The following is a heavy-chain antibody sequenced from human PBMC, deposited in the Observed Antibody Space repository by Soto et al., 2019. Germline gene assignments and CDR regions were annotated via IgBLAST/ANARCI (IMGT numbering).Heavy chain of an antibody. D-gene: IGHD3-9*01. CDR3: ARASQCKSYFDCFAWLDY. Sequence: LTSTVAKDCLRELYWTWSRQHDGKGLEWIGRIYSSGETDYNPSLTGRVIMSLDTSKNQFSLKLTSVTAADTAVYYCARASQCKSYFDCFAWLDYLGQRTLVPVSS. V-gene: IGHV4-4*07. CDR1: KDCLRELY. CDR2: IYSSGET. J-gene: IGHJ4*02.